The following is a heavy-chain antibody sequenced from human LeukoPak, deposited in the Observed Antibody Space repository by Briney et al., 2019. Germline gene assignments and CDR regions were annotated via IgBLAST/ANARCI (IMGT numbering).Heavy chain of an antibody. D-gene: IGHD6-25*01. CDR2: IYYSGSA. CDR1: GGSISDYS. Sequence: SETLTLTCTVSGGSISDYSWSWIRQPPGKGLEWIGNIYYSGSANHNPSLKSRVTISRDTSKNQFSLKLTSVTTADTAVYYCARAGGVKTAALDLDYWGQGTLVTVSS. CDR3: ARAGGVKTAALDLDY. J-gene: IGHJ4*02. V-gene: IGHV4-59*01.